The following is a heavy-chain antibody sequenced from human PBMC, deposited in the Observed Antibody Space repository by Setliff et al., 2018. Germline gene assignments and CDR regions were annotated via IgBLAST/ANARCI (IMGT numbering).Heavy chain of an antibody. D-gene: IGHD3-9*01. CDR1: GFTFSNYY. Sequence: GGSLRLSCVASGFTFSNYYIYWARQVPGKGLMWVSRSNTEGTRTDYAASVRGRFTVSRDNAKNTLYLEMKSLRVEDTAVYYCARRGADYDILTGDDYWGQGTLVTVSS. CDR3: ARRGADYDILTGDDY. V-gene: IGHV3-74*01. CDR2: SNTEGTRT. J-gene: IGHJ4*02.